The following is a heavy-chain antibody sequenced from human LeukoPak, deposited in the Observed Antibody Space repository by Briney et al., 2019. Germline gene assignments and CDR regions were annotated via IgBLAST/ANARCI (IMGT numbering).Heavy chain of an antibody. CDR3: AREPAAAGKLIAGYFDY. J-gene: IGHJ4*02. CDR2: IIPIFGTA. D-gene: IGHD6-13*01. Sequence: ASVKVSCKASGGTFSSYAISWVRQAPGQGLEWMGGIIPIFGTANYAQKFQGRVTITADESTSTAYMELSSLRSEDTAVYYCAREPAAAGKLIAGYFDYWGQGTLVIVSS. V-gene: IGHV1-69*13. CDR1: GGTFSSYA.